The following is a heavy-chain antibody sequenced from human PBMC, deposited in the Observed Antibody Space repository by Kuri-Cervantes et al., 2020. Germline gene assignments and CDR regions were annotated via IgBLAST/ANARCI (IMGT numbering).Heavy chain of an antibody. D-gene: IGHD3-10*01. Sequence: ASVKVSCKASGYTFTSYGISWVRQAPGQGLEWMGWTSAYNGNTNYAQKLQGRVTMTTDTSTSTAYMELRSLRSDDTAVYYCARDRSLGYYGSGSYYNPLYYYYGMDVWGQGTTVTVSS. CDR3: ARDRSLGYYGSGSYYNPLYYYYGMDV. J-gene: IGHJ6*02. CDR2: TSAYNGNT. V-gene: IGHV1-18*01. CDR1: GYTFTSYG.